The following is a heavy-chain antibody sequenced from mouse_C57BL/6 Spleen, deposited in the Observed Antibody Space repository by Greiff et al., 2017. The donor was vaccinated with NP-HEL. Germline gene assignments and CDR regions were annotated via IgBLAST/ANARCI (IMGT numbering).Heavy chain of an antibody. Sequence: VMLQQSGAELVKPGASVKLSCKASGYTFTEYTIHWVKQRSGQGLEWIGWFYPGSGSIKYNEKFKDKATLTADKSSSTVYMELSRLTSEDAAVYFCAGHEEGYYGSSYAWFAYWGQGTLVTVSA. V-gene: IGHV1-62-2*01. CDR3: AGHEEGYYGSSYAWFAY. CDR1: GYTFTEYT. CDR2: FYPGSGSI. J-gene: IGHJ3*01. D-gene: IGHD1-1*01.